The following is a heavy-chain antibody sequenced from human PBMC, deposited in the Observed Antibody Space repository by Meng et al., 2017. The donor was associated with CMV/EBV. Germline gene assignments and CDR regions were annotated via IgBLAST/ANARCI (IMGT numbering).Heavy chain of an antibody. CDR1: GYTFTSYG. D-gene: IGHD3-3*01. CDR2: ISAYNGNT. Sequence: ASVQVSCKASGYTFTSYGISWVLQAPGQGLEWMGWISAYNGNTNSAQKLQGRVTMTTDTSTSTAYMELRSLRSDDTAVYYCARDLQLNLRYLQWLPLGGNYYYGMDVWGQGTTVTVSS. J-gene: IGHJ6*02. CDR3: ARDLQLNLRYLQWLPLGGNYYYGMDV. V-gene: IGHV1-18*01.